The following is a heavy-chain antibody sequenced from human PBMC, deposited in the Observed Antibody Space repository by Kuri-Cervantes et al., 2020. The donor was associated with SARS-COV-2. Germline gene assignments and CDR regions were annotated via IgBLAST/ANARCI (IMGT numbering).Heavy chain of an antibody. CDR1: GYTFTGYY. Sequence: ASVKVSCKASGYTFTGYYMHWVRQAPGQGPEWMGWINPNSGGTNYAQKFQGRVTMTRDTSISTAYMELSRLRSDDTAVYYCARDCTSFGYSYGHAFDIWGQGTMVTVSS. D-gene: IGHD5-18*01. CDR2: INPNSGGT. CDR3: ARDCTSFGYSYGHAFDI. J-gene: IGHJ3*02. V-gene: IGHV1-2*02.